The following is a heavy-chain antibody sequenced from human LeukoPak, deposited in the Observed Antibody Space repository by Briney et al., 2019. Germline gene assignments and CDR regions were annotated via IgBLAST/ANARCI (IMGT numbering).Heavy chain of an antibody. V-gene: IGHV1-2*06. J-gene: IGHJ4*02. CDR2: INPNSGGT. D-gene: IGHD3-16*01. CDR3: ARGEGTLPWPHFDY. CDR1: GYTFTGYY. Sequence: ASVKVSCKASGYTFTGYYMHWVRQAPGQGLEWMGRINPNSGGTNYAQKFQGRVTITTDESTSTAYMELSSLRSEDTAVYYCARGEGTLPWPHFDYWGQGTLVTVSS.